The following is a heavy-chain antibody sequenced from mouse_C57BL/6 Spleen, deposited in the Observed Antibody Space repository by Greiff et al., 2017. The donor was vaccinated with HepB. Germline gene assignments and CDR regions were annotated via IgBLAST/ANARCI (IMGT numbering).Heavy chain of an antibody. CDR1: GYTFTDYN. J-gene: IGHJ1*03. Sequence: EVQLQQSGPELVKPGASVKIPCKASGYTFTDYNMDWVKQSHGKSLEWIGDINPNNGGTIYNQKFKGKATLTVDKSSSTAYMELRSLTSEDTAVYYGARSVWDDWYFDVWGTGTTVTVSS. CDR3: ARSVWDDWYFDV. V-gene: IGHV1-18*01. D-gene: IGHD4-1*01. CDR2: INPNNGGT.